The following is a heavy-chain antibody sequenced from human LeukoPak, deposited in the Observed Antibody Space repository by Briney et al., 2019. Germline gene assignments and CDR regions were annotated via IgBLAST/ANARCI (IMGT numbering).Heavy chain of an antibody. CDR2: IKQDGSEK. CDR3: ARGHYYDSSGYWGYYFDY. CDR1: GFTFSSYW. Sequence: PGGSLRLSCAASGFTFSSYWMSWVRQSPGKGLEWVANIKQDGSEKYYVDSVKGRFTISRDNAKNSLYLQMNSLRAEDTAVYYCARGHYYDSSGYWGYYFDYWAREPWSPSPQ. J-gene: IGHJ4*02. V-gene: IGHV3-7*01. D-gene: IGHD3-22*01.